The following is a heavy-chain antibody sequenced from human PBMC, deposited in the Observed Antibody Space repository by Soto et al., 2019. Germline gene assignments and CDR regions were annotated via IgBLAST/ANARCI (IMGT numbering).Heavy chain of an antibody. CDR3: ARGFRGSYYDILTGHPSDAFDI. V-gene: IGHV4-59*01. D-gene: IGHD3-9*01. CDR1: GGSISSYY. CDR2: IYYSGST. Sequence: PSETLSLTCTVSGGSISSYYWSWIRQPPGKGLEWIGYIYYSGSTNYNPSLKSRVTISVDTSKNQFSLKLSSVTAADTAVYYCARGFRGSYYDILTGHPSDAFDICGQGPMVTV. J-gene: IGHJ3*02.